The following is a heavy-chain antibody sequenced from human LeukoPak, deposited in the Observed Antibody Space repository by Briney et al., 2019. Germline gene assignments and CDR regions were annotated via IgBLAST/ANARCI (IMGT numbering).Heavy chain of an antibody. J-gene: IGHJ4*02. CDR2: INHSGST. CDR3: ARGDGYSRFDY. V-gene: IGHV4-34*01. D-gene: IGHD3-22*01. Sequence: SETLSLTCTVSGGSISSYYWSWIRQPPGKGLEWIGEINHSGSTNYNPSLKSRVTISVDTSKNQFSLKLSSVTAADTAVYYCARGDGYSRFDYWGQGTLVTVSS. CDR1: GGSISSYY.